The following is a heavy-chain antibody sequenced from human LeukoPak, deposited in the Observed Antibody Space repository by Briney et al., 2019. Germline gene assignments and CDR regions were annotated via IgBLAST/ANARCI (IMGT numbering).Heavy chain of an antibody. CDR1: GGSISSGGYY. Sequence: PSQTLSLTCTVSGGSISSGGYYWSWIRQHPGKGLEWIGYIYYSGSTYYNPSLKSRVTISVDTSKNQFSLKLSSVTAADTAVYYCVREPISGGNSVSWGQGTLVTVSS. CDR2: IYYSGST. D-gene: IGHD4-23*01. CDR3: VREPISGGNSVS. J-gene: IGHJ4*02. V-gene: IGHV4-31*03.